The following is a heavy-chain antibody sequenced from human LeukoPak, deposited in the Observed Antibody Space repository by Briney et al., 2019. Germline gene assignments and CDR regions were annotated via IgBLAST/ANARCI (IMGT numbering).Heavy chain of an antibody. CDR1: GFTFDDYA. CDR3: AKDLVCDYDSSGYFDY. J-gene: IGHJ4*02. V-gene: IGHV3-9*01. D-gene: IGHD3-22*01. CDR2: ISWNSGSI. Sequence: GGSLRLSCAASGFTFDDYAMHWVRQAPGKGLEWVSGISWNSGSIGYADSVKGRFTISRDNAKNSLYLQMNSLRAEDTALYYCAKDLVCDYDSSGYFDYWGQGTLVTVSS.